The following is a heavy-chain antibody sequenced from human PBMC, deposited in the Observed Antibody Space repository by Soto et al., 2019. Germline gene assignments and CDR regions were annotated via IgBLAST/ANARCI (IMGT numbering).Heavy chain of an antibody. CDR3: ARVVRKLAYDCGDYGSPKLSFHP. D-gene: IGHD4-17*01. CDR1: GYTFTSYG. Sequence: QVQLVQSGAEVKKPGASVKVSCKASGYTFTSYGISWVRQAPGQGRERMGWISAYNGNTNYAQKLQGRVTMTTDTSTSTAYMELRSLRPDDTAVDYSARVVRKLAYDCGDYGSPKLSFHPWGQGTLVTVSP. CDR2: ISAYNGNT. V-gene: IGHV1-18*01. J-gene: IGHJ5*02.